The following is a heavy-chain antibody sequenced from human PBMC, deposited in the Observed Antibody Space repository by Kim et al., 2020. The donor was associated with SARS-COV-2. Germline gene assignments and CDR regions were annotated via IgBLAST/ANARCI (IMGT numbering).Heavy chain of an antibody. D-gene: IGHD3-10*01. Sequence: SVEGRFTIARDNAKNSLYLQMNSLRAEDTAMYFCAGRVTLKWVGESDNFDYWGQGTLVTVSS. V-gene: IGHV3-7*04. CDR3: AGRVTLKWVGESDNFDY. J-gene: IGHJ4*02.